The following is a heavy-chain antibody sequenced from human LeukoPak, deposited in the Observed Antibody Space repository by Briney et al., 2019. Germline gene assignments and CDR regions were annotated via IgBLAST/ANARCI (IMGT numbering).Heavy chain of an antibody. Sequence: GGSLRLSCAASGFTFSRYWMHWVRQAPGKGLVWVSRINSDGSSTNYADSVKGRFTISRDNAKNTLYRLMNSLRVEDTAVYYCASSSGGFNWFDPWGQGTLVTVSS. J-gene: IGHJ5*02. CDR3: ASSSGGFNWFDP. CDR2: INSDGSST. V-gene: IGHV3-74*01. D-gene: IGHD6-19*01. CDR1: GFTFSRYW.